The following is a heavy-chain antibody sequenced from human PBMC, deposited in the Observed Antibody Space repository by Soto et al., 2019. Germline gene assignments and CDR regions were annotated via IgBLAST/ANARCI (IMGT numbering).Heavy chain of an antibody. J-gene: IGHJ6*02. CDR1: GFTFSSYG. V-gene: IGHV3-33*01. Sequence: GGSLRLSCAASGFTFSSYGMHWVRQAPGKGLEWVAVIWYDGSNKYYADSVKGRFTISRDNSKNTLYLQMNSLRAEDTAVYYCARAQTRITIFGVVRLYYGMDVWGQGTTVTVSS. CDR2: IWYDGSNK. D-gene: IGHD3-3*01. CDR3: ARAQTRITIFGVVRLYYGMDV.